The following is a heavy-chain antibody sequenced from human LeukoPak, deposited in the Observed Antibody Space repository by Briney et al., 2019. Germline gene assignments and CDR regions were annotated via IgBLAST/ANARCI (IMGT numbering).Heavy chain of an antibody. D-gene: IGHD3-9*01. CDR1: GFTFSDYS. V-gene: IGHV3-21*06. CDR2: IRSNSSYV. J-gene: IGHJ3*02. Sequence: TGGSLRLSCAASGFTFSDYSMNWVRQAPGKGLEWVSSIRSNSSYVYYADSVKGRFTISRDNAKNSLYLQMNSLRAEDTAVYYCARDTYDILTGYYKWAFDIWGQGTMVTVSS. CDR3: ARDTYDILTGYYKWAFDI.